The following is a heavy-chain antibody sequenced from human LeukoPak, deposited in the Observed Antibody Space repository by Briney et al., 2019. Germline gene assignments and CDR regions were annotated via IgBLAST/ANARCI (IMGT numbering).Heavy chain of an antibody. CDR3: ARVVPAAQDPYYYYMDV. CDR2: IYYSGST. CDR1: GGSISSYY. Sequence: SETLSLTCTVSGGSISSYYWSWIRQPPGKGLERIGYIYYSGSTNYNPSLKSRVTISVDTSKNQFSLKLSSVTAADTAVYYCARVVPAAQDPYYYYMDVWGKGTTVTVSS. J-gene: IGHJ6*03. V-gene: IGHV4-59*01. D-gene: IGHD2-2*01.